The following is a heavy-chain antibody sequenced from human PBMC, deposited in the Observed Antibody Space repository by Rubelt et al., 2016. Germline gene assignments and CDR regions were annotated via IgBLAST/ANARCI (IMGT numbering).Heavy chain of an antibody. V-gene: IGHV7-4-1*02. CDR3: ARALHGSLFDP. Sequence: QVHLVQSGSELKKPGASVKVSCKASGDTFTSYAMNWVRQAPGQGLEWMGWINTNPGNPTYAQGFTRRIIFSLDTPGSTAYLQISSLKAEDTAVYYCARALHGSLFDPWGQGTLVTVSS. CDR1: GDTFTSYA. J-gene: IGHJ5*02. D-gene: IGHD3-10*01. CDR2: INTNPGNP.